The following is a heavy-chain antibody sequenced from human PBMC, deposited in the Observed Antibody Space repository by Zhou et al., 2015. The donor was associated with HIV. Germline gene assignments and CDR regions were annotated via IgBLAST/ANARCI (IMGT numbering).Heavy chain of an antibody. V-gene: IGHV1-46*01. Sequence: QVQLVQSGAEVKKPGASVKVSCKASGYTFTRHYMHWVRQAPGQGLEWMGIINPSGGSTTYAQKFQGRVTMTRDTSTSTVYMELSSLRSEDTAVYYCARVHEPGIAVAGPNDYWGQGTLVTVSS. J-gene: IGHJ4*02. CDR1: GYTFTRHY. D-gene: IGHD6-19*01. CDR3: ARVHEPGIAVAGPNDY. CDR2: INPSGGST.